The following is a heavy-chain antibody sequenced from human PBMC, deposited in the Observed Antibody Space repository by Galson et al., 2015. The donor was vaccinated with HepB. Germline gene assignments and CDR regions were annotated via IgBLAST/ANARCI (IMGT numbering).Heavy chain of an antibody. J-gene: IGHJ4*02. CDR3: AREAYNYGEKDSYFDF. Sequence: SLRLSCAASGFTFSSNWTSWVRQAPGKGLEWVANIKQDGSEKSYVDSVRGRFTISRDNAKHSLYLQMNSLRVEDTAIYYCAREAYNYGEKDSYFDFWGQGTLVIVSS. D-gene: IGHD5-24*01. CDR2: IKQDGSEK. CDR1: GFTFSSNW. V-gene: IGHV3-7*01.